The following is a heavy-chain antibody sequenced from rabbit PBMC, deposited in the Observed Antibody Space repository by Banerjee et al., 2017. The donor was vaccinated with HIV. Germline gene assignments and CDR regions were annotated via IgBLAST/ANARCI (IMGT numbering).Heavy chain of an antibody. J-gene: IGHJ4*01. V-gene: IGHV1S45*01. CDR3: ARDLAGVIGWNFNL. D-gene: IGHD4-1*01. CDR1: GFTINSYHT. Sequence: QEQLKESGGDLVKPGASLTLTCTASGFTINSYHTGWVRQAPGKGLEWIACINTSSGNTVYASWAKGRFTISKTSSTTVTLQMTSLTAADTATYFCARDLAGVIGWNFNLWGPGTLVTVS. CDR2: INTSSGNT.